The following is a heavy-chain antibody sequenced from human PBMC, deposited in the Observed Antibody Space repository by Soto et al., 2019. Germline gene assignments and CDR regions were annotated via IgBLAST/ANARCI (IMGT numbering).Heavy chain of an antibody. V-gene: IGHV1-3*01. CDR2: INAGKGNT. D-gene: IGHD3-16*02. Sequence: ASVKVSCKASGYIFTTYALHWVRQAPGQRLEWMGWINAGKGNTKYSQKFQDRVTITRDTSASVAYMELSSLASEDTAVYYCARSEVIPEGCDYWGQGALVTVSS. J-gene: IGHJ4*02. CDR3: ARSEVIPEGCDY. CDR1: GYIFTTYA.